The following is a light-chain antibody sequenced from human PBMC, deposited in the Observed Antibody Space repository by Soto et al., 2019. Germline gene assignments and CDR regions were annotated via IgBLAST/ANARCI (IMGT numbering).Light chain of an antibody. CDR3: QQRSTGT. J-gene: IGKJ4*01. V-gene: IGKV3-11*01. Sequence: EVVLTQSPATLSLSPGERATLSCRASQTINNFLAWYQQKPGQAPRLLLYDASSRSAGVPGRFSGSGSGTDFTLTITSLEPEDFALYHCQQRSTGTFGGGTKVEI. CDR2: DAS. CDR1: QTINNF.